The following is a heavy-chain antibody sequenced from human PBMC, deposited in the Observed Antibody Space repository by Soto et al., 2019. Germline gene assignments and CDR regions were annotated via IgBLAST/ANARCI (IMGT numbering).Heavy chain of an antibody. CDR1: GGTFSSYA. CDR2: IIPIFGTA. D-gene: IGHD3-22*01. V-gene: IGHV1-69*13. Sequence: SVKVSCKASGGTFSSYAISWVRQAPGQGLEWMGGIIPIFGTANYAQKFQGRVTITADESTSTAYMELSSLRSEDTAVYYCASRYYDSSGYLPASMDVWGQGTTVTVSS. J-gene: IGHJ6*02. CDR3: ASRYYDSSGYLPASMDV.